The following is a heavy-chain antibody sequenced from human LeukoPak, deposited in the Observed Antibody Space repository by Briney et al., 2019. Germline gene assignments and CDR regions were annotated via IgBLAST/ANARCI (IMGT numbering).Heavy chain of an antibody. CDR3: ARGVHYDSSGYYFAY. CDR1: GGTFSSHT. D-gene: IGHD3-22*01. CDR2: IIPILGIA. V-gene: IGHV1-69*02. Sequence: AASVKVSCKASGGTFSSHTISRVRQAPGQGLEWMGRIIPILGIANYAQKFQGRVTITADKSTSTAYMELSSLRSEDTAVYYCARGVHYDSSGYYFAYWGQGTLVTVSS. J-gene: IGHJ4*02.